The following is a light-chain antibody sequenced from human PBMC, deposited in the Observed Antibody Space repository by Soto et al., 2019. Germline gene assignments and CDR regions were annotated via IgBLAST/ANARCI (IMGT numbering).Light chain of an antibody. CDR2: EAS. CDR3: QHYNSYPIT. Sequence: AIQLTQSPSSRSASVRDRVTITCRASQGITSALAWWQMKPGRAPKLLIYEASILESGVPSRFSGSGSGTEFTLTISSLQPDDFATYYCQHYNSYPITFGQGTRLEIK. J-gene: IGKJ5*01. V-gene: IGKV1-13*02. CDR1: QGITSA.